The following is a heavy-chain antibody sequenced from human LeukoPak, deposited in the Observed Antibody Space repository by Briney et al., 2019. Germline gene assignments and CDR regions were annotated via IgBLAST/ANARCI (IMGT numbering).Heavy chain of an antibody. J-gene: IGHJ4*02. CDR2: IRSKAYGETA. D-gene: IGHD1-1*01. CDR1: GFTFGDYA. CDR3: TRDRGAYNLYDY. Sequence: PGVSLRLSCTASGFTFGDYAMSWIRQAPGKGLEWVGFIRSKAYGETADYAASVKGRFTISRDDSKAIAYLQMNSLKTEDTAVYHCTRDRGAYNLYDYWGQGTQVTVSS. V-gene: IGHV3-49*03.